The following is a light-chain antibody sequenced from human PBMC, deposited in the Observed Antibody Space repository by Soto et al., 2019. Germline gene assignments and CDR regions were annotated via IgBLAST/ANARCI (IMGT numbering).Light chain of an antibody. CDR2: GAS. Sequence: EIVLTQSPGTLSLSPGERATLSCRASQSVSSSYLAWYQQKPGQAPRLLIYGASSRATGIPDRFSGSGSGTDFTLTISRLEPVDFAVYYCQQYGNSPAFGGGTKVEIK. J-gene: IGKJ4*01. CDR1: QSVSSSY. CDR3: QQYGNSPA. V-gene: IGKV3-20*01.